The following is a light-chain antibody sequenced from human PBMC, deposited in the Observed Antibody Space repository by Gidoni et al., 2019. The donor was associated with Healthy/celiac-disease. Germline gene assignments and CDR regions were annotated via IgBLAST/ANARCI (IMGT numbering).Light chain of an antibody. CDR1: QSVSSSY. J-gene: IGKJ3*01. V-gene: IGKV3-20*01. CDR2: GAS. Sequence: DIVLTQSPGTLSLSPGERATLSCRASQSVSSSYLAWYQQKPGKAPRLLIYGASSRATGIPDRFSGSGSGTDFTLTISRLEPEDFAVYYCQQYGSSPPTFGPGTKVEIK. CDR3: QQYGSSPPT.